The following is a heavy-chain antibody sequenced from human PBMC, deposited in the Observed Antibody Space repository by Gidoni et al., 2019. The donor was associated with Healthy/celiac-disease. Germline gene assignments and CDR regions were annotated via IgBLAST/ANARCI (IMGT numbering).Heavy chain of an antibody. CDR3: ARDRRIAAAGLFDY. CDR1: GFTFSSYG. Sequence: QVQLVESGGGVVQPGRSLSLSCAASGFTFSSYGMHWVRQAPGKGLEWVEVIWYDGSNKYYADSVKGRFTISRDNSKNTLYLQMNSLRAEDTAVYYCARDRRIAAAGLFDYWGQGTLVTVSS. V-gene: IGHV3-33*01. D-gene: IGHD6-13*01. CDR2: IWYDGSNK. J-gene: IGHJ4*02.